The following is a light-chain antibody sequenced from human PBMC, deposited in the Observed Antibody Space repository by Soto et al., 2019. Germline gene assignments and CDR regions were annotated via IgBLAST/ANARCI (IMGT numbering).Light chain of an antibody. CDR2: GAS. CDR1: QSVSSSY. Sequence: EIVLTQSPVTLSSSPGERATLSCRASQSVSSSYLAWYQQKPGQAPRLLIYGASSRATGIPDRFSGSGSGTDFTLTISRLEPEDFAVYYCQQYGSSPGTFGQGTKVDIK. J-gene: IGKJ1*01. V-gene: IGKV3-20*01. CDR3: QQYGSSPGT.